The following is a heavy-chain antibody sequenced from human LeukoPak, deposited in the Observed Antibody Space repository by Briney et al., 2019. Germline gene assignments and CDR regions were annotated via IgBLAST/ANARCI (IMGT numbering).Heavy chain of an antibody. J-gene: IGHJ4*02. D-gene: IGHD6-13*01. CDR2: ISAYNGNT. CDR1: GYTFTSYG. V-gene: IGHV1-18*01. CDR3: ARPIRDIAAAADFGY. Sequence: ASVKVSCKASGYTFTSYGISWVRQAPGQGLEWMGWISAYNGNTSYAQKLQGRVTMTTDTSTSTAYMELRSLRSDDTAVYYCARPIRDIAAAADFGYWGQGTLVTVSS.